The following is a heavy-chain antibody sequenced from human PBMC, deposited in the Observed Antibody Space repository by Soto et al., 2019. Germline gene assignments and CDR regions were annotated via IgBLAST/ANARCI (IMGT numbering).Heavy chain of an antibody. V-gene: IGHV3-11*01. J-gene: IGHJ4*02. Sequence: QVQLVESGGGLVKPGGSLRLSCAASGFTFSDYYMSWIRQAPGKGLEGVSYISSSGSTIYYADSVKGRFTISRDNAKNSLYLQMNSLRAEDTAVYYCARDIVVVPAATQYSSSPFDYWGQGTLVTVSS. D-gene: IGHD2-2*01. CDR3: ARDIVVVPAATQYSSSPFDY. CDR1: GFTFSDYY. CDR2: ISSSGSTI.